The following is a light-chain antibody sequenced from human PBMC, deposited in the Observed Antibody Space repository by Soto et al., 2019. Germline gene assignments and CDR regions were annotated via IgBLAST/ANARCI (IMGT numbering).Light chain of an antibody. CDR1: QSVIKNY. CDR2: GAS. V-gene: IGKV3-20*01. J-gene: IGKJ5*01. CDR3: QQYGSSPT. Sequence: EIVMTQSPGTLSLSPGERATLSCRASQSVIKNYLAWYQQKPGQAPRRLIYGASTRATGIPDMLSGSGSGTDFTLTIGRLEPEDFPVYYCQQYGSSPTFGEGTRLEIK.